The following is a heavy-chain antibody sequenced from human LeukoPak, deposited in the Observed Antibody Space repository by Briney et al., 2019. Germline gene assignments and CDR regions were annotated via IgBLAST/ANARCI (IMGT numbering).Heavy chain of an antibody. J-gene: IGHJ4*02. CDR2: INPNSGGT. V-gene: IGHV1-2*02. CDR3: ARGGYYYDSSGYYSKTYDY. D-gene: IGHD3-22*01. Sequence: ASVKVSCKASGYTFTGYYMHWVRQAPGQGLEWMGWINPNSGGTNYAQKFQGRVTMTRDTSISTAYMELSRLRSDDTAVYYCARGGYYYDSSGYYSKTYDYWGQGTLVTVSS. CDR1: GYTFTGYY.